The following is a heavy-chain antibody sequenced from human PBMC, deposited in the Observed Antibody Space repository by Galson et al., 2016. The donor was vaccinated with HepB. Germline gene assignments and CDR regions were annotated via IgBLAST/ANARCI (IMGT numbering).Heavy chain of an antibody. CDR2: INAGNGNT. CDR3: ARARGGGYCSSTSCPARFDP. Sequence: SVKVSCKASGYTFTSYAMHWVRQAPGQRLEWMGWINAGNGNTKYSQKFQGRVTITRDTSASTAYMELSSLRSEDTAVYYCARARGGGYCSSTSCPARFDPWGQGTLVTVSS. J-gene: IGHJ5*02. D-gene: IGHD2-2*01. CDR1: GYTFTSYA. V-gene: IGHV1-3*01.